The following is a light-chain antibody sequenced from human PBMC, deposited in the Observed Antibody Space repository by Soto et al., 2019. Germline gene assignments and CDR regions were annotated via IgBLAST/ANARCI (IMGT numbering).Light chain of an antibody. V-gene: IGKV1-9*01. CDR2: AAS. CDR3: QQLNSYPLT. CDR1: QGISSY. J-gene: IGKJ4*01. Sequence: DIQFTQSPSFLSASVGDRVTLTCRASQGISSYLAWYQQKPGKAPKLLIYAASTLQSGVPSRFSGSGSGTEFTLTISSLQPEDFATYYCQQLNSYPLTFGGGTKVDIK.